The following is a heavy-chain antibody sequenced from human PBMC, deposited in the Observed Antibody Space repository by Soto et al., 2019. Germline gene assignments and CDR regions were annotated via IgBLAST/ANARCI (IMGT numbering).Heavy chain of an antibody. J-gene: IGHJ6*02. V-gene: IGHV4-30-4*01. Sequence: SETLSLTCTVSGGSISSGDYYWSWIRQPPGKGLEWIGYIYYSGSTYYNPSLKSRVTISVDTSKNQFSLKLSSVTAADTAVYYCARDPTTVTTNYYYYGMDVWGQGTTVTVSS. CDR1: GGSISSGDYY. CDR2: IYYSGST. CDR3: ARDPTTVTTNYYYYGMDV. D-gene: IGHD4-17*01.